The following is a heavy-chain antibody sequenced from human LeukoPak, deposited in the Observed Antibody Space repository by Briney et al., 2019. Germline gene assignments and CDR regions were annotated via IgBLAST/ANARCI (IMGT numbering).Heavy chain of an antibody. Sequence: PSETLSLTCAVYGGSFSGYYWSWIRQPPGKGLEWIGEINHSGSTNYNPSLKSRVTISVDTSKNQFSLKLSSVTAADTAVYYCAGGRGSSSWYGRYYYYYYMDVWGKGTTVTVSS. J-gene: IGHJ6*03. CDR1: GGSFSGYY. D-gene: IGHD6-13*01. V-gene: IGHV4-34*01. CDR2: INHSGST. CDR3: AGGRGSSSWYGRYYYYYYMDV.